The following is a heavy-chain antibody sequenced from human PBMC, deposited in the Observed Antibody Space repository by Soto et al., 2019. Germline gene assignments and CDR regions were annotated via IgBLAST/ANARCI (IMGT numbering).Heavy chain of an antibody. CDR1: GGSISPYY. D-gene: IGHD3-22*01. Sequence: SDTLSLTCTVSGGSISPYYWSWIRQPPGKGLEWIGFIYYSGSTNYNPSLKSRVTISVDTSQNQFSLMLTSVTAADTAVYYCARPRSSGYAGEFDYWGQGTLVTSPQ. CDR2: IYYSGST. CDR3: ARPRSSGYAGEFDY. V-gene: IGHV4-59*01. J-gene: IGHJ4*02.